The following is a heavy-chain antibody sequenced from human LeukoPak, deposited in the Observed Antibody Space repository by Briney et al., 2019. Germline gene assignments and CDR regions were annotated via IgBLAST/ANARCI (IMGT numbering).Heavy chain of an antibody. Sequence: PSETLSLTCTVSGGSISSYYWSWIRQPPGKGLEWIGYIYYSGSTNYDPSLKSRVTISVDTSKNQFSLKLSSVTAADTAVYYCASSLRFGELFFWGQGTLVTVSS. CDR2: IYYSGST. CDR1: GGSISSYY. D-gene: IGHD3-10*01. J-gene: IGHJ4*02. CDR3: ASSLRFGELFF. V-gene: IGHV4-59*01.